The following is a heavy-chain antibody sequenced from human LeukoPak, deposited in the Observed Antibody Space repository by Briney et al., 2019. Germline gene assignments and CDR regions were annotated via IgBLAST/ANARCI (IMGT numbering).Heavy chain of an antibody. Sequence: SETLSLTCTVSGGSISSYYWSWIRQPAGKGLEWIGRIYTSGSTNYNPSLKSRVTMSVDTSKHQFSLKLSSVTAADTAVYYCARVIYCSGGSCPEYYFDYWGQGTLVTVSS. CDR2: IYTSGST. V-gene: IGHV4-4*07. CDR3: ARVIYCSGGSCPEYYFDY. J-gene: IGHJ4*02. D-gene: IGHD2-15*01. CDR1: GGSISSYY.